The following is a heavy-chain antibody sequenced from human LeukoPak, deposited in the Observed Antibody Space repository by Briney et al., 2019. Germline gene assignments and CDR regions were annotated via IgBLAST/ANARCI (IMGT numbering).Heavy chain of an antibody. V-gene: IGHV3-23*01. CDR3: AKRVSTTKALDI. Sequence: GGSLRLSCAVSGITLSNYGMSWVRQAPGKGLEWVSGISGSGGNTYHADSVKGRFTISRDNSKNTLYLQMNSLRAEDTAVYYCAKRVSTTKALDIWGQGTMVTVSS. D-gene: IGHD5/OR15-5a*01. CDR1: GITLSNYG. J-gene: IGHJ3*02. CDR2: ISGSGGNT.